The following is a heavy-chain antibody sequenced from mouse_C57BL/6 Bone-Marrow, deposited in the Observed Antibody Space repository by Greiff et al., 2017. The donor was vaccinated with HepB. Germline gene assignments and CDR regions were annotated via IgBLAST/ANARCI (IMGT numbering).Heavy chain of an antibody. CDR1: GYTFTSYW. CDR2: IDPSDSYT. D-gene: IGHD1-1*01. J-gene: IGHJ3*01. Sequence: VQLQQPGAELVKPGASVKLSCKASGYTFTSYWMQWVKQRPGQGLEWIGEIDPSDSYTNYNQKFKGKATLTVDTSSSTAYMQLSSLTSEDSAVYYCARGYGSSSFAYWGQGTLVTVSA. CDR3: ARGYGSSSFAY. V-gene: IGHV1-50*01.